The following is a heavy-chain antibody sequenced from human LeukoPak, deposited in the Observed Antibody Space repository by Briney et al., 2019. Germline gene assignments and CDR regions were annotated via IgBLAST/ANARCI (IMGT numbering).Heavy chain of an antibody. CDR1: GFTFSSYS. J-gene: IGHJ3*02. CDR3: ASVSGATAAFDI. D-gene: IGHD1-26*01. V-gene: IGHV3-21*01. Sequence: GGALRLSCAASGFTFSSYSMNSVRQAPGKGLEWVSSISSSSIYIYYADSVKGRFTISRDNAKNSLYLQMNSLRAEDTAVYYCASVSGATAAFDIWGQGTMVTVSS. CDR2: ISSSSIYI.